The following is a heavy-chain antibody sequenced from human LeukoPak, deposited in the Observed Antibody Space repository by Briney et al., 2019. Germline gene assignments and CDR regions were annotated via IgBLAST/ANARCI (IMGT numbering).Heavy chain of an antibody. V-gene: IGHV3-74*01. CDR1: GFTFSSNW. Sequence: GGSPRLSCAASGFTFSSNWMHWVRQAPGKGLVWVSRINEDGSTTNYADSVKGRFTISRDNAKNTLYLQMNSLRAEDTAVYYCVRDLGGRSGHWGQGTLVTVSS. CDR3: VRDLGGRSGH. J-gene: IGHJ4*02. D-gene: IGHD1-26*01. CDR2: INEDGSTT.